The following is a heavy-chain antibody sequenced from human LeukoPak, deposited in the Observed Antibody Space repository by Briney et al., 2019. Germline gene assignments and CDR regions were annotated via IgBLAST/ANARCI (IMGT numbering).Heavy chain of an antibody. CDR3: ARTSGIGESVFADY. J-gene: IGHJ4*02. D-gene: IGHD3-10*01. CDR2: IWYDGSNK. CDR1: GFTFSSYG. Sequence: QPGRSLRLSCAASGFTFSSYGMHWVRQAPGKGLEWVAVIWYDGSNKYYADSVKGRFTISRDNSKNTLYLQMNSLRAEDTAVYYCARTSGIGESVFADYWGQGTLVTVSS. V-gene: IGHV3-33*01.